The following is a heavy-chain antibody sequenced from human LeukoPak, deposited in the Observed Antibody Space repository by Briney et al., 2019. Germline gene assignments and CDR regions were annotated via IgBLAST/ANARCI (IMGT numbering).Heavy chain of an antibody. V-gene: IGHV3-21*01. CDR3: AIDLDFWSGYKDY. J-gene: IGHJ4*02. D-gene: IGHD3-3*01. Sequence: KAGGSLRLSCAASGFTFSSYTMNWVRQAPGKGLEWVSSMTSSSHSYYADSVKGRFTISRDNAKNSLFLQMNSLRAEDTAVYYCAIDLDFWSGYKDYWGQGTLVTVSS. CDR2: MTSSSHS. CDR1: GFTFSSYT.